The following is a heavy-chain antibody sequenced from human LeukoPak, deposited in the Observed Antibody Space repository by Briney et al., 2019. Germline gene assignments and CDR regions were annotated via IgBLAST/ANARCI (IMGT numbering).Heavy chain of an antibody. CDR3: AKASVVGYYYDSSGSEYYMDV. D-gene: IGHD3-22*01. CDR1: GFTFSSYG. Sequence: QSGGSLRLSCAASGFTFSSYGMHWVRQAPGKGLEWVAFIRYDGSNKYYADSVKGRFTISRDNSKNTLYLQMNSLRAEDTAVYYCAKASVVGYYYDSSGSEYYMDVWGKGTTVTISS. CDR2: IRYDGSNK. J-gene: IGHJ6*03. V-gene: IGHV3-30*02.